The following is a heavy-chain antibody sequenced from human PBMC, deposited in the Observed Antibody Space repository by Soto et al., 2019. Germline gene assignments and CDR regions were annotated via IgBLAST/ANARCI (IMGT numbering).Heavy chain of an antibody. V-gene: IGHV1-3*01. D-gene: IGHD3-3*01. J-gene: IGHJ5*02. CDR2: INAYNGNT. CDR1: GYTFTSYA. CDR3: ARDFTIFGVDPNWFDP. Sequence: ASVKVSCKASGYTFTSYAMHWVRQAPGQRLEWMGWINAYNGNTNYSQKLQGRVTITTDTSASTAYMELRSLRSDDTAVYYCARDFTIFGVDPNWFDPWGQGTLVTVS.